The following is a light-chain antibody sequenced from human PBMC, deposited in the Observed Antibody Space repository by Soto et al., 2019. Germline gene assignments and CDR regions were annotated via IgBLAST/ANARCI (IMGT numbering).Light chain of an antibody. CDR2: AAS. Sequence: DIQLTQSPSSLSASVGDRVTMTCRASETISTFLNWYQHKPGKAPKLLISAASRLQSGVPPRFSGSGSGTDFTLTINSLRPEDFATYYCQQSYSSPLLAFGGGTKVEIK. J-gene: IGKJ4*01. V-gene: IGKV1-39*01. CDR1: ETISTF. CDR3: QQSYSSPLLA.